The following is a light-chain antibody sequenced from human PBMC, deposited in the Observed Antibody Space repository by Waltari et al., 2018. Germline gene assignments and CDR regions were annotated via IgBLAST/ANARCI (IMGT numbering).Light chain of an antibody. CDR2: DSS. CDR1: QSVSSY. J-gene: IGKJ2*01. V-gene: IGKV3-11*01. CDR3: QQRTYWA. Sequence: EIVLTQSPATLSLSPGDSATLSCRASQSVSSYLAWYQQKPGQAPRLLIYDSSNRATGIPARFSGSGSGTDFTLTISSLEPEDFAVYYCQQRTYWAFGQGTKLEIK.